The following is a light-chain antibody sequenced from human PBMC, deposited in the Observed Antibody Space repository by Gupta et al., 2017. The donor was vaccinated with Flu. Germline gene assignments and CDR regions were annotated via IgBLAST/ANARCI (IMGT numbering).Light chain of an antibody. Sequence: SSVLTQPPSVPVAPGQTARITCGGNNIGSKSVHWYQQKPGQAPVLVVYDDSDRPSGIPERFSGSNSGNTATLTISRVAAGDEADYYCQVWDRSRDHTSWVFGGGTKLTVL. V-gene: IGLV3-21*02. CDR2: DDS. CDR1: NIGSKS. J-gene: IGLJ3*02. CDR3: QVWDRSRDHTSWV.